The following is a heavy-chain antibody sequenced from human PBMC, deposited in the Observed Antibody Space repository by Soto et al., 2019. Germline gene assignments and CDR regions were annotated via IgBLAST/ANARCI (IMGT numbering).Heavy chain of an antibody. CDR2: IKSKTDGGTT. V-gene: IGHV3-15*01. D-gene: IGHD3-22*01. J-gene: IGHJ4*02. CDR1: GFTFSNAW. CDR3: TTDLYYYDSSGYLC. Sequence: GGSLRLSCAASGFTFSNAWMSWVRQAPGKGLEWVGRIKSKTDGGTTDYAAPVKGRFTISRDDSKNTLYLQMNSLKTEDTAVYYCTTDLYYYDSSGYLCWGQGTLVTVSS.